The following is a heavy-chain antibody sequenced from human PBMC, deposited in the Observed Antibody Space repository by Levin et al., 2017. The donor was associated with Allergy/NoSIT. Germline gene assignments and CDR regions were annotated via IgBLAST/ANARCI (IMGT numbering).Heavy chain of an antibody. CDR2: IYYSGST. J-gene: IGHJ4*02. D-gene: IGHD3-9*01. Sequence: SQTLSLTCTVSGGSISSGDYYWSWIRQPPGKGLEWIGYIYYSGSTYYNPSLKSRVTISVDTSKNQFSLKLSSVTAADTAVYYCARGYYDILTGYYSPYYFDYWGQGTLVTVSS. CDR1: GGSISSGDYY. CDR3: ARGYYDILTGYYSPYYFDY. V-gene: IGHV4-30-4*01.